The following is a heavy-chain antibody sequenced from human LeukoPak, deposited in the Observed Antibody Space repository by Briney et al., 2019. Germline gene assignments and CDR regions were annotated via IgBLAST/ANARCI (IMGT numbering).Heavy chain of an antibody. CDR1: GYTFTGYY. CDR3: ARDVYCSSTSCSLTDY. CDR2: INPNSGGT. V-gene: IGHV1-2*02. J-gene: IGHJ4*02. D-gene: IGHD2-2*01. Sequence: ASVKVSRKASGYTFTGYYMHWVRQAPGQGLEWMGWINPNSGGTNYAQKFQGRVTLTRDTSISTAYMELSRLRSDDTAVYYCARDVYCSSTSCSLTDYWGQGTLVTVSS.